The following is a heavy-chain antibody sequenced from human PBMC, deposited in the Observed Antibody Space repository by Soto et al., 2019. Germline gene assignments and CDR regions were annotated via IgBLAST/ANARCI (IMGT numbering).Heavy chain of an antibody. Sequence: GSLRLSCAASGFTFSSYSMNWVRQAPGKGLEWIANIYYSGITYCNPSLKSRVAISVDTSKNQFSLKLSSVTAADTAIYYCARSNSGYYKWFDPWGQGTLVTVSS. V-gene: IGHV4-39*01. CDR1: GFTFSSYSMN. CDR2: IYYSGIT. CDR3: ARSNSGYYKWFDP. D-gene: IGHD3-22*01. J-gene: IGHJ5*02.